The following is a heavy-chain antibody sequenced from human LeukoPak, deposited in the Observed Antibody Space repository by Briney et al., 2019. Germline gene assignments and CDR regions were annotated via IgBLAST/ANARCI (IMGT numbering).Heavy chain of an antibody. D-gene: IGHD4-17*01. CDR2: IYYSGNT. V-gene: IGHV4-39*07. Sequence: SETLSLTCTVSGDSISTSNSYWGWIRQPPGKGLEWIGSIYYSGNTYYNASLKSRVTMSVDTSKNQFSLKLSSVTAADTAVYYCARLSTVTTSFDYWGQGTLVTVSS. CDR1: GDSISTSNSY. J-gene: IGHJ4*02. CDR3: ARLSTVTTSFDY.